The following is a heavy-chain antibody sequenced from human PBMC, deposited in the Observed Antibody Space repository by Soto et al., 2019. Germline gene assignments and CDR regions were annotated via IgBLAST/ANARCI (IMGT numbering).Heavy chain of an antibody. J-gene: IGHJ5*02. Sequence: GASVKVSCKASGYTFTGYYMHWVRQAPGQGLEWMGWINPNSGGTNYAQKFQGWVTMTRDTSISTAYMELSRLRSDDTAVYYCARGQYSSSRVYAWVPHWFDPWGQGTLVTVSS. CDR2: INPNSGGT. D-gene: IGHD6-6*01. V-gene: IGHV1-2*04. CDR3: ARGQYSSSRVYAWVPHWFDP. CDR1: GYTFTGYY.